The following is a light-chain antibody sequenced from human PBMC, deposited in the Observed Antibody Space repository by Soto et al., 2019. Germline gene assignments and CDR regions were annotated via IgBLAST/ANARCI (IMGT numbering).Light chain of an antibody. Sequence: QSVLTQPPSLSGAPGQRITISCTGTSSNLGAAFAVQWYQQLPGAAPKLLIYGNSNRPSGVPDRFSGSKSGTSASLAITGLQAEDEADYYCQSYDSSLSGSVFGGGTKLTVL. CDR2: GNS. V-gene: IGLV1-40*01. J-gene: IGLJ2*01. CDR3: QSYDSSLSGSV. CDR1: SSNLGAAFA.